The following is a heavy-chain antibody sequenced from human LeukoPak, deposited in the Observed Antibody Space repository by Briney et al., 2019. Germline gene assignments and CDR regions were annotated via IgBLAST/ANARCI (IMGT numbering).Heavy chain of an antibody. CDR1: GFTFSSYS. CDR3: AKSGGGYSSGWFY. CDR2: ISYDGSNK. V-gene: IGHV3-30*18. J-gene: IGHJ4*02. Sequence: GGSLRLSCAASGFTFSSYSMNWVRQAPGKGLEWVAVISYDGSNKYYADSVKGRFTISRDNSKNTLYLQMNSLRAEDTAVYYCAKSGGGYSSGWFYWGQGTLVTVSS. D-gene: IGHD6-19*01.